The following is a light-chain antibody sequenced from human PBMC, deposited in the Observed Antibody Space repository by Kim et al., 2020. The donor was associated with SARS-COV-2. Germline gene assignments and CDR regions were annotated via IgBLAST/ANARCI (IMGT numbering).Light chain of an antibody. CDR3: QTWVTGPWV. Sequence: QLVLTQSPSASASLGASVKLTCTLSSGHSTYAIAWHQQQPEKGPRYLMKVNSDGSHYKGDGIPDRFSGSSSGAERYLTISSLQSEDGADYYCQTWVTGPWVFGGGTQLTVL. J-gene: IGLJ3*02. CDR1: SGHSTYA. CDR2: VNSDGSH. V-gene: IGLV4-69*01.